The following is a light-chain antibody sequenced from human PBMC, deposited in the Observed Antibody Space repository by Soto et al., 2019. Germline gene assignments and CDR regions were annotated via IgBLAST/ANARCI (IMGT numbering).Light chain of an antibody. V-gene: IGLV1-40*01. CDR3: QSYDSSMSLYV. CDR2: GNS. CDR1: SSNIGAGYD. J-gene: IGLJ1*01. Sequence: SVQPQPPTVSGAPGQRVTISCTGSSSNIGAGYDVHWYQQLPGTAPKLLIYGNSNRPSGVPDRFSGSKSGTSASLAITGLQAEDEADYYCQSYDSSMSLYVFGTGTKVTVL.